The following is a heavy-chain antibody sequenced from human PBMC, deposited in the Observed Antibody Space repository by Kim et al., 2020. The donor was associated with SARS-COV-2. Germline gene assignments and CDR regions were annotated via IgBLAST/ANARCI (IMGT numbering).Heavy chain of an antibody. CDR3: SKDKGSFTMIRGVVTTTILDYYNLDV. D-gene: IGHD3-10*01. J-gene: IGHJ6*02. Sequence: GGSLRLSCVGSGFNFNNYAFNWVRQAPGKGLQWVAHISGSGGSKYYADSVWGRFSISRDNSRDTVSLEMTNLRAEDTAVYYCSKDKGSFTMIRGVVTTTILDYYNLDVWGQGTTVTVSS. CDR2: ISGSGGSK. CDR1: GFNFNNYA. V-gene: IGHV3-23*01.